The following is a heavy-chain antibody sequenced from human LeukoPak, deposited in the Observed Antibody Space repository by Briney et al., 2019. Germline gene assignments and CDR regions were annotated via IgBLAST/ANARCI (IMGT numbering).Heavy chain of an antibody. Sequence: GGSLRLSCAASEFSVGSNYMTWVRQAPGKGLEWVSLIYSGGSTYYSDSVKGRFTISRDNSKNTLYLQMNSLRAEDTAVYYCAKGPLGSRLGELSSNEGHYFDYWGQGTLVTVSS. J-gene: IGHJ4*02. CDR2: IYSGGST. CDR3: AKGPLGSRLGELSSNEGHYFDY. V-gene: IGHV3-53*01. D-gene: IGHD3-16*02. CDR1: EFSVGSNY.